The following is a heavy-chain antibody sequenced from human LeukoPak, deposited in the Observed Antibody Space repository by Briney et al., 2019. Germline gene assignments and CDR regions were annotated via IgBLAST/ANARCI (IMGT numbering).Heavy chain of an antibody. D-gene: IGHD3-22*01. J-gene: IGHJ4*02. CDR1: GFTFSSYE. Sequence: GGSLRLSCAASGFTFSSYEMNWVRQAPGKGLEWVSYISSSGGTIYYADSVKGRFTISRDNAKNSLYLQMNSLRAEDTAVYYCAGGDSSGYYPIDYWGQGTLVTVSS. CDR3: AGGDSSGYYPIDY. CDR2: ISSSGGTI. V-gene: IGHV3-48*03.